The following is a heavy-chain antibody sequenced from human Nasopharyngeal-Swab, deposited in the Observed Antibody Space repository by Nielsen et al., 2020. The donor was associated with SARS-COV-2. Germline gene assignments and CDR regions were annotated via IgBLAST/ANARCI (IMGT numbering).Heavy chain of an antibody. V-gene: IGHV3-49*04. CDR3: TRDRSSGYGWFDP. D-gene: IGHD6-19*01. Sequence: GGSLRLSCTASGFTFGDYAMSWVRQAPGKGLEWVGFIRSKAYGGTTEYAASVKGRFTISRDDSKSIAYLQMNSLKTEDTAVYYCTRDRSSGYGWFDPWGQGTLVTVSS. J-gene: IGHJ5*02. CDR2: IRSKAYGGTT. CDR1: GFTFGDYA.